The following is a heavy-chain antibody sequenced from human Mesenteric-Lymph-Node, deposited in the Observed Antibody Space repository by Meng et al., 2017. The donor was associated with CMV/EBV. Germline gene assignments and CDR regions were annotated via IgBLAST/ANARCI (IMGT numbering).Heavy chain of an antibody. CDR1: GFTFSSYW. V-gene: IGHV3-48*04. D-gene: IGHD6-13*01. CDR3: ARDLYSSSWTDHDALDI. Sequence: GGSLRLSCAASGFTFSSYWMSWVRQAPGKGLEWVSYISSSGSTIYYADSVKGRFTISRDNAKNSLYLQMNSLRAEDTAVYYCARDLYSSSWTDHDALDIWGQGTMVTVSS. J-gene: IGHJ3*02. CDR2: ISSSGSTI.